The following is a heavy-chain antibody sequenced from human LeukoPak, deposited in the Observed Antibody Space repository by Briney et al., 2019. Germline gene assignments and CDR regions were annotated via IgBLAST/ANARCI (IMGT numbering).Heavy chain of an antibody. J-gene: IGHJ5*02. CDR2: IYCSGST. V-gene: IGHV4-38-2*02. CDR3: ARVNYYDSSGYYGT. CDR1: GYSISSGYY. Sequence: PSETLSLTCTVSGYSISSGYYWGWIRQPPGKGLEWIGSIYCSGSTYYNPSLKSRVTISVDTSKNQFSLKLSSVTAADTAVYYCARVNYYDSSGYYGTWGQGTLVTVSS. D-gene: IGHD3-22*01.